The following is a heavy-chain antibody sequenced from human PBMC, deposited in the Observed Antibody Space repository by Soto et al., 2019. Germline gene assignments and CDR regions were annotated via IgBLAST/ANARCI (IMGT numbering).Heavy chain of an antibody. CDR3: AKPAQCSTASCYRVWFAP. D-gene: IGHD2-2*02. Sequence: EVQLLESGGGLVQPGGSLRLSCAASGFTFDSFAMSWVGQTPQRGLEWVSAISASGTGTLYTDSVKGRFTISRDNSKNTVYLQMNSLRAEDTAVYYCAKPAQCSTASCYRVWFAPWGQGTLVTVSS. CDR1: GFTFDSFA. J-gene: IGHJ5*02. V-gene: IGHV3-23*01. CDR2: ISASGTGT.